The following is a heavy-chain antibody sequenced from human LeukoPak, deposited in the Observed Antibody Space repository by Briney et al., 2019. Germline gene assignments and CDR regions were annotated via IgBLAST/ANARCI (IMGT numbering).Heavy chain of an antibody. J-gene: IGHJ5*02. Sequence: SETLSLTCAVYGGSFSGYYWSWIRQPPGKGLEWIGEINHSGSTNYNPSLKSRVTISVDTSKNQSSLKLSSVTAADTGVYFCGRETPRNYFVGSGYYGVRYCSDPWGKETLVTFPS. CDR3: GRETPRNYFVGSGYYGVRYCSDP. CDR1: GGSFSGYY. V-gene: IGHV4-34*01. CDR2: INHSGST. D-gene: IGHD3-22*01.